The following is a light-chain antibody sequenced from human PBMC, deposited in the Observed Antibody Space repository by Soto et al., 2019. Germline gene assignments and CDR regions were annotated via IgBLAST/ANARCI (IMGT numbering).Light chain of an antibody. Sequence: QLVLTQPPSASASLGASVTLSCTLTSGYSYYKVDWYQQRPGKGTRFVMRVGTGGIVGSKGDGIPDRFSVLGSGLNRYLTIQNIQEQDGSDYYCGTDHDSGSGFVWVFGGGTKVTVL. V-gene: IGLV9-49*01. CDR1: SGYSYYK. CDR3: GTDHDSGSGFVWV. J-gene: IGLJ3*02. CDR2: VGTGGIVG.